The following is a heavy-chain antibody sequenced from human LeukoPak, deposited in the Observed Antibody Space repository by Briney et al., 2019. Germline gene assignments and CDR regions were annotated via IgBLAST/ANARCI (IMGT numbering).Heavy chain of an antibody. CDR2: IYYSGST. CDR1: GGSVSTYY. D-gene: IGHD6-13*01. CDR3: ARQQQLVRVDY. Sequence: SETLSLTCTVSGGSVSTYYWSWIRQPPGKGLERIGYIYYSGSTNYNPSLKSRVTISIDTSKNQFSLKLSSVTAADTAVYYCARQQQLVRVDYWGQGILVTVSS. V-gene: IGHV4-59*08. J-gene: IGHJ4*02.